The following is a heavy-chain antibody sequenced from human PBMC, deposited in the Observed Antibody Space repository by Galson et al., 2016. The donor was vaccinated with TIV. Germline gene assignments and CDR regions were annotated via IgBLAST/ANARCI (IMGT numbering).Heavy chain of an antibody. D-gene: IGHD2-21*01. V-gene: IGHV3-7*03. CDR2: IKQDGSEI. Sequence: SLRLSCAASGFTFSSYWMHWVRQAPGEGLEWVANIKQDGSEIYYVDSVKGRFTISRDNAKNLVFLQMNSLRAEDTAVYYCARAIGKGDGFWGQGTLVTVSP. J-gene: IGHJ4*02. CDR3: ARAIGKGDGF. CDR1: GFTFSSYW.